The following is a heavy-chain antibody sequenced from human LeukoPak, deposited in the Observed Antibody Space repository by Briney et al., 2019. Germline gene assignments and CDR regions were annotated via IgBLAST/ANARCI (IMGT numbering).Heavy chain of an antibody. CDR2: IYYSGTT. CDR1: GGSISSYY. CDR3: ARGKYYYGSGSYY. Sequence: SETLSLTCTVSGGSISSYYWSWIRQPPGKGLEWIGYIYYSGTTNYNPSLKSRVTMSVDTSKNQFSLKLSSVTAADTAVYYCARGKYYYGSGSYYWGQGTLVTVSS. D-gene: IGHD3-10*01. J-gene: IGHJ4*02. V-gene: IGHV4-59*12.